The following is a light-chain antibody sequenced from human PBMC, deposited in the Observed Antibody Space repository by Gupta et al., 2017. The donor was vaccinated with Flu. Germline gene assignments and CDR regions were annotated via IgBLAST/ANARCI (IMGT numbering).Light chain of an antibody. Sequence: PVTPGEPASISCRSSQSLLASNGNNYLDWYVQKPGQSPQLLIYWGSKRAYGVPDRFSGSGSGTDFTLRSTRGEAEDVGVYYCMQGLQTWTFGQGTKVAI. CDR1: QSLLASNGNNY. V-gene: IGKV2-28*01. CDR2: WGS. J-gene: IGKJ1*01. CDR3: MQGLQTWT.